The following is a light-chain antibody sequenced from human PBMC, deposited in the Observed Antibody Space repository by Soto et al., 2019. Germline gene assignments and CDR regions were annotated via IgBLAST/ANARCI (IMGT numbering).Light chain of an antibody. CDR3: QSYDSSLRGYV. CDR1: SSNIGAGYE. J-gene: IGLJ1*01. Sequence: QAVVTQPPSVSEAPGQRVTISCTGSSSNIGAGYEAHWYQQVPGTAPKLLLYENNNRPSGVPDRFSGSKSGTSASLAITGLQAEDEAEYYCQSYDSSLRGYVFGTGTKLTVL. CDR2: ENN. V-gene: IGLV1-40*01.